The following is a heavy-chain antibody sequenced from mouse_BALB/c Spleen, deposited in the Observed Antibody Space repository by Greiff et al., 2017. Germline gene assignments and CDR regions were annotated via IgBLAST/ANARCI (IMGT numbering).Heavy chain of an antibody. J-gene: IGHJ4*01. V-gene: IGHV14-3*02. CDR3: ARHYGSSSYYAMDY. Sequence: EVKVVESGAELVKPGASVKLSCTASGFNIKDTYMHWVKQRPEQGLEWIGRIDPANGNTKYDPKFQGKATITADTSSNTAYLQLSSLTSEDTAVYYCARHYGSSSYYAMDYWGQGTSVTVSS. CDR2: IDPANGNT. CDR1: GFNIKDTY. D-gene: IGHD1-1*01.